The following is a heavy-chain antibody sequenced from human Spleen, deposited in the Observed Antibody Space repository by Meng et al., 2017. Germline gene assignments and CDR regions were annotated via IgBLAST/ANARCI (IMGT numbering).Heavy chain of an antibody. J-gene: IGHJ3*02. D-gene: IGHD5-18*01. V-gene: IGHV3-53*05. CDR1: GFTVNCNY. CDR2: FYSGGST. Sequence: GESLKISCAASGFTVNCNYMSWVRQAPGRGLEWVSVFYSGGSTYYADSVKGRFTISRDNSKNTLYLQMNSLRAEDTAVYYCAKVRVDTAMIDVFDIWGLGTMVT. CDR3: AKVRVDTAMIDVFDI.